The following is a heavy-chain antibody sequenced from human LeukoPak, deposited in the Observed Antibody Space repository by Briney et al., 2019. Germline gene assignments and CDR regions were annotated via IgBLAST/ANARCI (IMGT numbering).Heavy chain of an antibody. J-gene: IGHJ4*02. D-gene: IGHD3-3*01. CDR2: IIPSGGST. CDR1: GYTFTSYY. V-gene: IGHV1-46*03. CDR3: ARADYDFWSGYPHFDY. Sequence: ASVKVSCKASGYTFTSYYMHWVRQAPGQGLEWMGIIIPSGGSTSYAQKFQGRVTMTRDTSTSTVYMELSSLRSEDTAVYYCARADYDFWSGYPHFDYWGQGTLVTVSS.